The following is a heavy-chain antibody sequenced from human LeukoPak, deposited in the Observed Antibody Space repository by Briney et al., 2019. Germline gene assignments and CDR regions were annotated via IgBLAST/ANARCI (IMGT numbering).Heavy chain of an antibody. CDR1: GVIFNNYA. J-gene: IGHJ5*02. CDR2: TRNKANSYTT. CDR3: GRSGRYRPSDL. V-gene: IGHV3-72*01. Sequence: GGSLRLSCAVSGVIFNNYAMSWVRQAPGKGLEWVGRTRNKANSYTTEYAASVKGRFTISRDDPKNLLYLQMNSLKSEDTAVYYCGRSGRYRPSDLWGQGTLVTVSS. D-gene: IGHD1-26*01.